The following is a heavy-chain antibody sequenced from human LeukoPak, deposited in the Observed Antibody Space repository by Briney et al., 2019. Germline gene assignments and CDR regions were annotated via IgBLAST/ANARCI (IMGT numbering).Heavy chain of an antibody. CDR3: ATPLTASNSGWYSYYGMDV. J-gene: IGHJ6*02. Sequence: GGSLRLSCAASGFTFSSYSMNWVRQAPGKGLEWVSSISSSSSSIYYADSVKGRFTISRDNAKNSLFLQMNSLRAEDTALYDCATPLTASNSGWYSYYGMDVWGQGTTVTVSS. CDR1: GFTFSSYS. CDR2: ISSSSSSI. D-gene: IGHD6-19*01. V-gene: IGHV3-21*01.